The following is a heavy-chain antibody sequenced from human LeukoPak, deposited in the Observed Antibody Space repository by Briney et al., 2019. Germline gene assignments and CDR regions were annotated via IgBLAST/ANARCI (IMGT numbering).Heavy chain of an antibody. CDR3: ARIHRYCSGGACYVLDN. J-gene: IGHJ4*02. D-gene: IGHD2-15*01. Sequence: SETLSLTCVGSGGSVSGYYWGWIRQPPGRGLEWIGYVYYSGSTNYNPSFKSRITISVDTSRNQFSLQLSSVTAADTAVYYCARIHRYCSGGACYVLDNWGQGTLVAVSS. V-gene: IGHV4-59*02. CDR1: GGSVSGYY. CDR2: VYYSGST.